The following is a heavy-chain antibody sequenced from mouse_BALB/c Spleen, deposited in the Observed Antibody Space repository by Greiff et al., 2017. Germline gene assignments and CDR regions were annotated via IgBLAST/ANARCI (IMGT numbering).Heavy chain of an antibody. CDR2: ISPSSGYT. D-gene: IGHD1-1*01. V-gene: IGHV1-4*01. Sequence: QVQLQQSGAELARPGASVKMSCKASGYTFTSYTMHWVQQRPGQGLEWIGYISPSSGYTNYNQKFKDKATLTADKSSSTAYMQLSSLTSEDSAVYYCARSTTVVATDYWGQGTTLTVSS. CDR3: ARSTTVVATDY. CDR1: GYTFTSYT. J-gene: IGHJ2*01.